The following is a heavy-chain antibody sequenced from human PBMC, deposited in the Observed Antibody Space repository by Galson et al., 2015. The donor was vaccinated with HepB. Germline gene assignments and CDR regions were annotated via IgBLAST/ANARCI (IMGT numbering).Heavy chain of an antibody. V-gene: IGHV3-33*01. Sequence: FLRLSCAAAGFTFSNYAIHWVRQAPGQGLEWVAVIWSDGSQKYYGDSVKGRFTVSRDNSKNTMYLQMNSLRADDTAVYYCARGRGTSWYAVLLGGLDVWGQGTRVTVSS. CDR2: IWSDGSQK. CDR1: GFTFSNYA. D-gene: IGHD6-13*01. J-gene: IGHJ6*02. CDR3: ARGRGTSWYAVLLGGLDV.